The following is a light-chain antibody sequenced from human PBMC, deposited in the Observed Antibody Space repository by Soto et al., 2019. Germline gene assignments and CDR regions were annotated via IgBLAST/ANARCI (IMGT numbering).Light chain of an antibody. CDR2: EVS. Sequence: QSALTQPASVSGSPGQSIXXXCXXXXXXXGGYNYVSWYQQHPGKAPKLMIYEVSNRPSGVSNRFSGSKSGNTASLTISGLQAEDEADYYCSSYTSSSTLVVFGGGTKLTVL. V-gene: IGLV2-14*01. CDR3: SSYTSSSTLVV. J-gene: IGLJ2*01. CDR1: XXXXGGYNY.